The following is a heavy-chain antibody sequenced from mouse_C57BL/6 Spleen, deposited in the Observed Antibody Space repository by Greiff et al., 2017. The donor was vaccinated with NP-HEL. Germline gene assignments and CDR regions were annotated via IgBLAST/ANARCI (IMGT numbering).Heavy chain of an antibody. CDR2: ISDGGSYT. J-gene: IGHJ2*01. CDR1: GFTFSSYA. Sequence: EVQGVESGGGLVKPGGSLKLSCAASGFTFSSYAMSWVRQTPEKRLEWVATISDGGSYTYYPDNVKGRFTISRDNAKNNPYLQMSHLKSEDTAMYYCARDRHYYGSSNYFDYWGQGTTLTVSS. CDR3: ARDRHYYGSSNYFDY. D-gene: IGHD1-1*01. V-gene: IGHV5-4*01.